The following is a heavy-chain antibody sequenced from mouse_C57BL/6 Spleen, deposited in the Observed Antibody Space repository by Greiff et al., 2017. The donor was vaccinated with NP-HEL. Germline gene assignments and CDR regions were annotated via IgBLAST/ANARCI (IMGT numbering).Heavy chain of an antibody. V-gene: IGHV1-80*01. CDR3: ARDSSGYVPFDY. D-gene: IGHD3-2*02. Sequence: QVQLQQSGAELVKPGASVKISCKASGYAFSSYWMNWVKQRPGKGLEWIGQIYPGDGDTNYNGKFKGKATLTADKSSSTAYMQLSSLTSEDSAVYFCARDSSGYVPFDYWGQGTTLTVSS. CDR1: GYAFSSYW. J-gene: IGHJ2*01. CDR2: IYPGDGDT.